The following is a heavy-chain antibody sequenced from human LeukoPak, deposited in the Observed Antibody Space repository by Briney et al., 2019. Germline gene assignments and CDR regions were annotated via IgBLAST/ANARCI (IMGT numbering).Heavy chain of an antibody. CDR3: ARQHDSYFYYYVDV. CDR2: LYHSDTT. J-gene: IGHJ6*03. Sequence: SETLSLTCDVSGYSISNGNYWVWIRQPPGKGLEWIGSLYHSDTTYYNPSLKSRVTMSVDTSKNQFSLKLSSLTAADTAVYYCARQHDSYFYYYVDVRGKGTTVTVSS. V-gene: IGHV4-38-2*01. CDR1: GYSISNGNY.